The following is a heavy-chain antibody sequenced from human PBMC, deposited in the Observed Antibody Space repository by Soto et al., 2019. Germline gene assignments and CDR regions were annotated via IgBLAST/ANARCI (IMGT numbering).Heavy chain of an antibody. CDR2: INPNSGGT. J-gene: IGHJ6*02. CDR1: GYTFTGYY. Sequence: ASVKVSCKASGYTFTGYYMHWVRQAPGQGLEWMGWINPNSGGTNYAQKFQGWVTMTRDTSISTAYMELSRPRSDDTAVYYCARWKQQLVRGYYYYGMDVWGQGTTVTVSS. D-gene: IGHD6-13*01. V-gene: IGHV1-2*04. CDR3: ARWKQQLVRGYYYYGMDV.